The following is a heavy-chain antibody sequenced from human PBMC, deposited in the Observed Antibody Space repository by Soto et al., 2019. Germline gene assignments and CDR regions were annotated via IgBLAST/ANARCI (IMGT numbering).Heavy chain of an antibody. V-gene: IGHV1-18*01. J-gene: IGHJ6*02. D-gene: IGHD6-13*01. Sequence: ASVKVSCKASGYTFTSYGISWVRQAPGQGLEWMGWISAYNGNTNYAQKLQGRGTMTTDTSTSTAYMELRSLRSDDTAVYYCARDRGSSWNYYYYGTDVWSQGTTVTASS. CDR3: ARDRGSSWNYYYYGTDV. CDR2: ISAYNGNT. CDR1: GYTFTSYG.